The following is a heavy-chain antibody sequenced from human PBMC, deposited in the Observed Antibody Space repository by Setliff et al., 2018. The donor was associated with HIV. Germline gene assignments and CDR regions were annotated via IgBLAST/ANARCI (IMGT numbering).Heavy chain of an antibody. J-gene: IGHJ4*02. CDR3: ATRLYPYDTGRQYNALGHFES. CDR1: GYTFTNYY. Sequence: ASVKVSCKASGYTFTNYYIHWVRQAPGQGLEWMGLINPSGGKTSYAKKFQGRLTMTRDTSRSTVYMELSSLRSEDTAMYYCATRLYPYDTGRQYNALGHFESWGQGTLVTVSS. D-gene: IGHD1-20*01. CDR2: INPSGGKT. V-gene: IGHV1-46*01.